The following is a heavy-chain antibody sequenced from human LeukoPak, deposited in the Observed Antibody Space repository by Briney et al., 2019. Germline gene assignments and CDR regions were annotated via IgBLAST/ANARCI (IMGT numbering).Heavy chain of an antibody. J-gene: IGHJ6*03. CDR1: GGSISSSSYY. D-gene: IGHD2-15*01. CDR2: IYYSGST. Sequence: PSETLSLTCTVSGGSISSSSYYWGWIRQPPGKGLEWIGSIYYSGSTYYNPSLKSRVTISVDTSKNQFSLKLSSVTAADTAVYYCVSILRVVAATVTYYYYYYMDVWGKGTTVTVSS. V-gene: IGHV4-39*01. CDR3: VSILRVVAATVTYYYYYYMDV.